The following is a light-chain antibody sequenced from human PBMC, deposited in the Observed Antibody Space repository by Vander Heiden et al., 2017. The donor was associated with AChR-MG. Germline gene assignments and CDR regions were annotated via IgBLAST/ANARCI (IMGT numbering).Light chain of an antibody. J-gene: IGLJ2*01. CDR2: EGT. V-gene: IGLV2-23*01. CDR1: SGDVGNYNL. Sequence: QSALTQPASVSGSPGQSITVSCTGTSGDVGNYNLVSWYQQHPGTAPKLIIYEGTKRPSGVSNRFSGSKSGDTASLTISGLQAEDEADYYCCSYANSDTPVFGGGTKVTVL. CDR3: CSYANSDTPV.